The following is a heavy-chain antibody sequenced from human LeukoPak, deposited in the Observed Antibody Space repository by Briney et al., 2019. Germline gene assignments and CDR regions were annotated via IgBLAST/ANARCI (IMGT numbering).Heavy chain of an antibody. V-gene: IGHV3-30*02. Sequence: PGGSLRFSCAASGFPFSSYGMHWVRQAPGKGLEWVAFIRYDGSNKYYADSVKGRFTVSRDNSKNTLYLQMNSLRAEDTAVYYCAKGNVDTAMDWGQGTLVTVSS. D-gene: IGHD5-18*01. CDR1: GFPFSSYG. CDR2: IRYDGSNK. CDR3: AKGNVDTAMD. J-gene: IGHJ4*02.